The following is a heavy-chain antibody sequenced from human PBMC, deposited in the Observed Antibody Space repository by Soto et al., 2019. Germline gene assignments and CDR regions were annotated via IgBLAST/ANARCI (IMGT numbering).Heavy chain of an antibody. CDR1: GYTFTNYV. J-gene: IGHJ5*02. Sequence: ASVKVSCKASGYTFTNYVVTWVRQAPGQGLEWMGWISAYTDNPNYAQKFQGRVTMTIDTSTTTAYMDLRSLTSDDTAVYYCARVIPGAEAWFGPWGQGTRVTAPQ. V-gene: IGHV1-18*01. D-gene: IGHD2-2*01. CDR2: ISAYTDNP. CDR3: ARVIPGAEAWFGP.